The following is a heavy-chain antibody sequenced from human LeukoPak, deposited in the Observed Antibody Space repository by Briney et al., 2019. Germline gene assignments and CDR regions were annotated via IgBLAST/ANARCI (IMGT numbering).Heavy chain of an antibody. D-gene: IGHD4-17*01. CDR1: GDSVSSNNAA. CDR3: ARVRDYAGYYFDY. Sequence: SQTLSLTCAISGDSVSSNNAAWNWIRQSPSGGLEWLGRTYYRSKWYNDYAVSVKSRITINPDTFKNQFSLQLNSVTPEDTAVYYCARVRDYAGYYFDYWGQGAQVTVSS. CDR2: TYYRSKWYN. J-gene: IGHJ4*02. V-gene: IGHV6-1*01.